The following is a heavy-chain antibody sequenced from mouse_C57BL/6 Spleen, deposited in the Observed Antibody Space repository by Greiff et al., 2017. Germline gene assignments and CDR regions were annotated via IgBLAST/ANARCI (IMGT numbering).Heavy chain of an antibody. V-gene: IGHV5-4*01. CDR1: GFTFSSYA. J-gene: IGHJ2*01. CDR3: ARDTLCGNYGGVLDY. Sequence: EVMLVESGGGLVKPGGSLKLSCAASGFTFSSYAMSWVRQTPEKRLEWVATISDGGSYTYYPDNVKGRFTISRDNAKNNLYLQMSHLKSEDTAMYYCARDTLCGNYGGVLDYWGQGTTLTVSA. CDR2: ISDGGSYT. D-gene: IGHD2-1*01.